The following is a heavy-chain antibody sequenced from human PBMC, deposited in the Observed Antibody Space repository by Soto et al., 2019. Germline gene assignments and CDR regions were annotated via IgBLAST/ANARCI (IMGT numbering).Heavy chain of an antibody. CDR1: GYSISSGYY. CDR3: ARVGRYYDYVWGSFEDWFDP. D-gene: IGHD3-16*01. V-gene: IGHV4-38-2*01. J-gene: IGHJ5*02. Sequence: NPSETLSLTCAVSGYSISSGYYWGWIRQPPGKGLEWIGSIYHSGGTYYNPSLKSRVTISVDTSKNQFSLKLSSVTAADTAVYYCARVGRYYDYVWGSFEDWFDPWGQGTLVTVSS. CDR2: IYHSGGT.